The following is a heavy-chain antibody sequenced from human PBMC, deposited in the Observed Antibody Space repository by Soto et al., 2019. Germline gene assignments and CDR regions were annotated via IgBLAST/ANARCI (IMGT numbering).Heavy chain of an antibody. J-gene: IGHJ2*01. D-gene: IGHD1-1*01. Sequence: DVQLVESGGAVVQPGESVRLSCAASGFTFNAYSMHWVRQAPGRALEWVSLINWNGATSYYADSVKGRFTVSRDNGKNALYLQMDSLRPEDTAFYYCTKEMSTIYFHAWGRGTLVTVSS. CDR3: TKEMSTIYFHA. V-gene: IGHV3-43*01. CDR1: GFTFNAYS. CDR2: INWNGATS.